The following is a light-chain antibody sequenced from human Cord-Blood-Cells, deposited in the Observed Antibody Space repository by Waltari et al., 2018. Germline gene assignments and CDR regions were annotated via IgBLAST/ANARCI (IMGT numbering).Light chain of an antibody. V-gene: IGKV3-15*01. J-gene: IGKJ2*01. CDR3: QQYNNWPPYT. CDR1: QSVSSN. Sequence: EIVMTQSPATLSVSPGERATLSCRASQSVSSNLAWYQQKPGQAPRLLIYGAATRATCIPARFSGSGYGTEFTLTISSLQSEDFAVYDCQQYNNWPPYTFGQGTKLEIK. CDR2: GAA.